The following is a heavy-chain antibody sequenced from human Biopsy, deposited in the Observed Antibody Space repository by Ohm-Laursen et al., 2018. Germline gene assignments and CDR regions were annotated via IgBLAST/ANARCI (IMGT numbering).Heavy chain of an antibody. V-gene: IGHV4-39*01. CDR1: GDSISTSTTYY. CDR2: IYNTETT. J-gene: IGHJ5*02. CDR3: ARHPTGFWFDP. Sequence: GTLSLTCTVSGDSISTSTTYYWAWLRQPPGKGLEWIGSIYNTETTFYNPSLKSRVTISFDTSTNQFSLKVSSVTAADTALYFCARHPTGFWFDPWGHGTLVTVSS.